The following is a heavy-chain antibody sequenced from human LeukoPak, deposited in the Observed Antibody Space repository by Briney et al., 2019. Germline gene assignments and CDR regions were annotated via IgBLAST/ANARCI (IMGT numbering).Heavy chain of an antibody. CDR1: GGSISSSSYY. Sequence: SETLSLTCTVSGGSISSSSYYWSWIRQPPGKGLEWIGYIYYSGSTNYNPSLKSRVTISVDTSKNQFSLKLSSVTAADTAVYYCARSDGDADFDYWGQGTLVTVSS. CDR3: ARSDGDADFDY. CDR2: IYYSGST. V-gene: IGHV4-61*01. J-gene: IGHJ4*02. D-gene: IGHD2-21*02.